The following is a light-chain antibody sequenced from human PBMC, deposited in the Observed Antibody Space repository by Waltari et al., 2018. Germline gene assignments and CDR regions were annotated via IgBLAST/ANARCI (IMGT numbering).Light chain of an antibody. CDR2: GAS. V-gene: IGKV3D-15*01. CDR1: QSVSNN. CDR3: QQYNRWPRT. Sequence: EIVMTQSPATLSASLGERATITCRASQSVSNNLTWYQQKPGKTPKLLIYGASSRHTGIPARFSGSGSGTEFTLTISSLQSEDFAIYYCQQYNRWPRTFGQGTKVEIK. J-gene: IGKJ1*01.